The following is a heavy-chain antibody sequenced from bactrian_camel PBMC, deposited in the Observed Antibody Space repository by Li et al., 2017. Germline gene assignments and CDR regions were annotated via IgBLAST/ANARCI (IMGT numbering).Heavy chain of an antibody. V-gene: IGHV3S54*01. CDR1: EPLDTYNA. J-gene: IGHJ4*01. D-gene: IGHD2*01. CDR3: AADICHTFPVMKTAFSY. Sequence: HVQLVESGGGSVQTGGSLRLSCSSSEPLDTYNAMAWFRQAAGKEREVVASIYRRVLNTYYSDSVKGRFTISKDNTKNTLYLQMNNLKPEDTAMYYCAADICHTFPVMKTAFSYWGQGTQVTVS. CDR2: IYRRVLNT.